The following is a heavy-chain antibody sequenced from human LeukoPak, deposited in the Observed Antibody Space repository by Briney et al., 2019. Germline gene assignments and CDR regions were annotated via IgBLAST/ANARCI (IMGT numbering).Heavy chain of an antibody. Sequence: SETLSLTCTASGGSISSSSYYWGWIRQPPGKGLEWIGSTYYSGSTYYNPSLKSRVTISVDTSKNQFSLKLSSVTAADTAVYYCARVGTMVRGDPYYFDYWGQGTLVTVSS. J-gene: IGHJ4*02. CDR2: TYYSGST. D-gene: IGHD3-10*01. V-gene: IGHV4-39*07. CDR1: GGSISSSSYY. CDR3: ARVGTMVRGDPYYFDY.